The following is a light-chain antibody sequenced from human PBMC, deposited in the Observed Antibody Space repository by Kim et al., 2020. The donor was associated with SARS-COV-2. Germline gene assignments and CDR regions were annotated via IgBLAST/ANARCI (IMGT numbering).Light chain of an antibody. CDR1: QSVSSY. J-gene: IGKJ4*01. V-gene: IGKV3D-11*02. CDR3: QQRSNWHPT. Sequence: EIVLTQSPATLSLSPGERATLSCRASQSVSSYLAWYQQKPGQAPRLLIYDASNRATGIPARFSGSGPGTDFTLTISSLEPEDFAVYYCQQRSNWHPTFGGGTKVDIK. CDR2: DAS.